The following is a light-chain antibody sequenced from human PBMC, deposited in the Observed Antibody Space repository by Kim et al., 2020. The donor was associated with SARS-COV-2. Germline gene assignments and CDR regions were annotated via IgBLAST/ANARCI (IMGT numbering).Light chain of an antibody. CDR1: QSLSSAY. V-gene: IGKV3-20*01. J-gene: IGKJ1*01. Sequence: SAGERATLSCRASQSLSSAYIAWYHHKPGQDPRLLVFGAAGRATGIPDRFSGSGSGTDFTLSISRLEPEDVGVYYCQQYGDAPRTFGQGTKVDIK. CDR2: GAA. CDR3: QQYGDAPRT.